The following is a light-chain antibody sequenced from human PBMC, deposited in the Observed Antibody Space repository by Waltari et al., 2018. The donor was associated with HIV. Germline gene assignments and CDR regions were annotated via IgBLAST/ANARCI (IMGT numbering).Light chain of an antibody. CDR1: SSNIGSNP. Sequence: QSVLTQPPSASGTPGQRVTISCSGSSSNIGSNPINWYRQLPGTAPKLLIYSNNQWPSGVPDRFSGSKSGTSASLAISGLQSEDEADYYCAAWDYSLHGYVFGTVTKVTVV. V-gene: IGLV1-44*01. CDR2: SNN. J-gene: IGLJ1*01. CDR3: AAWDYSLHGYV.